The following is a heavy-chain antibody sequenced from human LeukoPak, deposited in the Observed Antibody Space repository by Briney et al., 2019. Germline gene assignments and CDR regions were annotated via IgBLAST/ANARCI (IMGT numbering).Heavy chain of an antibody. Sequence: PGGSLRLSCAASGFTFSSYGMHWVRQAPGKGLEWVAVISYDGSNKYYADSVKGRFTISRDNSKNTLYLQMNSLRAEDTAVYYCAKAPYYYDFWSGYYGPYYMDVWGKGTTVTVSS. CDR2: ISYDGSNK. D-gene: IGHD3-3*01. CDR3: AKAPYYYDFWSGYYGPYYMDV. CDR1: GFTFSSYG. J-gene: IGHJ6*03. V-gene: IGHV3-30*18.